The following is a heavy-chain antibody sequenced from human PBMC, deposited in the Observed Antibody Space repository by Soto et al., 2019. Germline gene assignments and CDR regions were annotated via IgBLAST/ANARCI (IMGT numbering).Heavy chain of an antibody. V-gene: IGHV3-48*02. CDR1: GFTVSVNL. CDR2: IGSSSGTI. J-gene: IGHJ5*02. Sequence: PGGSLRLSCAASGFTVSVNLMNWVRQAPGKGLEWVSYIGSSSGTIFYADSVKGRFTISRDNAKNLLYLQMNSLRDEDTAVYYCAREENVGFNWFDPWGQGTLVTVSS. CDR3: AREENVGFNWFDP.